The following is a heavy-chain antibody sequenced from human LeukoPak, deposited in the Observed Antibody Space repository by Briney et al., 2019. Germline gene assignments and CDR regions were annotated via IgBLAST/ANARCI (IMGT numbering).Heavy chain of an antibody. CDR3: AKVGWVGY. CDR2: ITGVDDVT. J-gene: IGHJ4*02. Sequence: QLGGSLRLSCAASGFTFSDYAVSWFRQAPGKGPEWVSAITGVDDVTSYADSVKGRFTISRDNSKNTLYLQMDSLRVDDTALYYCAKVGWVGYWGQRTLVTVSS. CDR1: GFTFSDYA. V-gene: IGHV3-23*01. D-gene: IGHD6-19*01.